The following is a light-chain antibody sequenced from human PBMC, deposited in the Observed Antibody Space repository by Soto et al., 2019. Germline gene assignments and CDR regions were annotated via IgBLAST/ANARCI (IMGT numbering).Light chain of an antibody. CDR2: DAS. V-gene: IGKV1-5*01. Sequence: DIHMTQSPSTLSASVGDRVTITCRASQTISSWLAWYQQKPGKAPKLLIYDASNLQSGIPSRFSGSGSGTEFTLTISSLQPDDFATYYCQQYYSYGTFGQGTKVEIK. J-gene: IGKJ1*01. CDR1: QTISSW. CDR3: QQYYSYGT.